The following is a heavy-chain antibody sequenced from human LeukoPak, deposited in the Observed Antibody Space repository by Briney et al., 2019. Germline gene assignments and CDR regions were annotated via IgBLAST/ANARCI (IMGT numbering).Heavy chain of an antibody. D-gene: IGHD5-12*01. V-gene: IGHV3-11*04. CDR2: ISSSGSTI. CDR3: ASALVATIRYYFDY. Sequence: GGSLRLSCAASGFTFSDYYMSWIRQAPGKGLEWVSYISSSGSTIYYADSVKGRFTISRDNAKNSLYLQMNSLRAEDTAVYYCASALVATIRYYFDYWGQGTLVTVSS. J-gene: IGHJ4*02. CDR1: GFTFSDYY.